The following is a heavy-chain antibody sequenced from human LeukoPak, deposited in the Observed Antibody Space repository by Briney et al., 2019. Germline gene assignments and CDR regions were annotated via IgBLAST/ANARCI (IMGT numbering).Heavy chain of an antibody. CDR3: ARSTDYEPFDY. V-gene: IGHV4-59*08. CDR1: GGSISSYY. Sequence: SETLSLTCTVSGGSISSYYWSWIRQPPGKGLEWIGYIYYSGSTYYNPSLKSRVTILVDTSKNQFSLKLSSVTAADTAVYYCARSTDYEPFDYWGQGTLVTVSS. CDR2: IYYSGST. D-gene: IGHD3-22*01. J-gene: IGHJ4*02.